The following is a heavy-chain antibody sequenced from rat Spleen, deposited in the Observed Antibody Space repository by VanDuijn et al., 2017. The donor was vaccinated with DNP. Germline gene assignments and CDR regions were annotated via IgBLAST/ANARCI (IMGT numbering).Heavy chain of an antibody. CDR3: ARWRPGYNYFDY. V-gene: IGHV3-1*01. Sequence: EVQLQESGPGLVKPSQSLSLTCSVPGYSITSNYWGWIRKFPGNKMEWVGHINYSGSTTYNPSLKSRISITRDTSKNQFFLQLNSVTTEDTSTYYCARWRPGYNYFDYWGQGVMVTVSS. J-gene: IGHJ2*01. CDR1: GYSITSNY. D-gene: IGHD1-4*01. CDR2: INYSGST.